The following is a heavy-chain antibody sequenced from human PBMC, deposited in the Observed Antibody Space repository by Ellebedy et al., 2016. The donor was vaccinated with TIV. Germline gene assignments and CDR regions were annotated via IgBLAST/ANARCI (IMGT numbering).Heavy chain of an antibody. Sequence: MPSETLSLTCTVSGGSISSYYWSWIRQPPGKGLEWIGYIYYSGSTNYNPSLKSRVTISVDTSKNQFSLKLSSVTAADTAVYYCARRSDIVATIDSWGQGTLVTVSS. V-gene: IGHV4-59*08. D-gene: IGHD5-12*01. CDR2: IYYSGST. CDR3: ARRSDIVATIDS. CDR1: GGSISSYY. J-gene: IGHJ4*02.